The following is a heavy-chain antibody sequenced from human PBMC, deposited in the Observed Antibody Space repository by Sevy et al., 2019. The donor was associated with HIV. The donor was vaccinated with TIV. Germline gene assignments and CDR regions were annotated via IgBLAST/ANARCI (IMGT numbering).Heavy chain of an antibody. D-gene: IGHD3-16*01. CDR2: IYTSGSTNYNPSL. V-gene: IGHV4-61*02. CDR3: ARYGGEFAFDY. CDR1: GGSISSGDYY. J-gene: IGHJ4*02. Sequence: SETLSLTCTVSGGSISSGDYYWSWIRQPAGKGLEWIGRIYTSGSTNYNPSLNYNPSLKGRVTISVDTSKNQFSLKLSSVTAADTAVYYCARYGGEFAFDYWGQGTLVTVSS.